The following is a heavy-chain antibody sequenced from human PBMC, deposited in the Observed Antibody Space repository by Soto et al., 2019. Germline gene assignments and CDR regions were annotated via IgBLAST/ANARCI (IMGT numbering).Heavy chain of an antibody. CDR1: GFTFSSYA. CDR3: ATRIAAAGPIDY. Sequence: EVQLLESGGGLLQPGGSLRLSCAASGFTFSSYAMSWVRQAPGKGLEWVSAISGSGGSTYYADSVKGRFTISRDNSKNTLYLQMNSLRAEDTAVYYCATRIAAAGPIDYWGQGTLVTVSS. V-gene: IGHV3-23*01. J-gene: IGHJ4*02. D-gene: IGHD6-13*01. CDR2: ISGSGGST.